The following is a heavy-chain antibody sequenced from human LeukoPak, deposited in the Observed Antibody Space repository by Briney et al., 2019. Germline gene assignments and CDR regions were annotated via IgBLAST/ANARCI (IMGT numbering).Heavy chain of an antibody. V-gene: IGHV3-21*01. CDR3: ARDSRGGYDRIGYFDY. Sequence: GGPLRLSCAASGFTFTTYSMNWVRQAPGKGLEWVSSISSSSGYIYYADSVKGRFTISRDNAKSSLYLQLNSLRAEDTAVYYCARDSRGGYDRIGYFDYWGQGTLVTVSS. J-gene: IGHJ4*02. CDR2: ISSSSGYI. D-gene: IGHD3-22*01. CDR1: GFTFTTYS.